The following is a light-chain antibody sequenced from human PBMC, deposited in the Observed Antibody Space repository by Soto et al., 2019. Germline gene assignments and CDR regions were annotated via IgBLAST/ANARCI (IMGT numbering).Light chain of an antibody. J-gene: IGLJ2*01. CDR1: SSNIGTHT. CDR3: ASWDVSLVV. CDR2: SNN. Sequence: QSVLTQPPSASGTPGQRVTISCSGSSSNIGTHTVILYQQLPGTAPKLLIYSNNQRPSGLPDRFSGSKSGPSASLAISGLQSEDEADYYCASWDVSLVVFGGGTKLTVL. V-gene: IGLV1-44*01.